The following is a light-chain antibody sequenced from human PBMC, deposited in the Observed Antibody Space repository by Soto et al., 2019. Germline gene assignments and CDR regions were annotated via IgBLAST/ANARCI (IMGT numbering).Light chain of an antibody. Sequence: LPQPPSASGSPGQSVTISCTGTSSDVGGYNYVSWYQQHPGKAPKLMIYEVTKRPSGVPDRFSGSKSGNTASLTVSGLQAEDDSNYCCSSKAGTHTFAAFGTAT. CDR2: EVT. V-gene: IGLV2-8*01. CDR1: SSDVGGYNY. J-gene: IGLJ1*01. CDR3: SSKAGTHTFAA.